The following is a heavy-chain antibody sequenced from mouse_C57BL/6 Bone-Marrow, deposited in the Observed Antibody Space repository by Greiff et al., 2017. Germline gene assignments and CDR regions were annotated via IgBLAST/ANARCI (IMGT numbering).Heavy chain of an antibody. J-gene: IGHJ3*01. Sequence: EVQLQQSGPELVKPGASVKISCKASGYSFTDYNMNWVTPSNGKSLEWIGVINPNYGTTSSNQKFKGKATLTVAQSSSTAYMQLNSMTSEDSAVYDCALANWVMFAYWGQGTLVTVSA. CDR2: INPNYGTT. CDR1: GYSFTDYN. CDR3: ALANWVMFAY. D-gene: IGHD4-1*01. V-gene: IGHV1-39*01.